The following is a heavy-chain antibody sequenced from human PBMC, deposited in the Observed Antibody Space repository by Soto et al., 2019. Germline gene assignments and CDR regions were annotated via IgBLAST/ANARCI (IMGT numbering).Heavy chain of an antibody. Sequence: PGGSLRLSGAASGFSLRNYAMSWVRQAPGKGLEWISTLTGSSSNTYYADSVKGRFAISRDNSRNTLCRQRPGLTAEDTAVYYCANGRATYGLLTHDYWGQGTRVTVSS. CDR2: LTGSSSNT. CDR1: GFSLRNYA. D-gene: IGHD3-9*01. J-gene: IGHJ4*02. V-gene: IGHV3-23*01. CDR3: ANGRATYGLLTHDY.